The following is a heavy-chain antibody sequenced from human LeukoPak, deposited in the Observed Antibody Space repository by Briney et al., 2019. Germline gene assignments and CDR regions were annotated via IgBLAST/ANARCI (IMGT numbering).Heavy chain of an antibody. CDR2: INHSGST. CDR1: GGSFSGYY. D-gene: IGHD3-16*01. V-gene: IGHV4-34*01. Sequence: PSETLSLTCAVYGGSFSGYYWSWIRQPPRKGLEWIGEINHSGSTNYNPSLKSRVTISVDTSKNQFSLKLSSVTAADTAVYYCARLSFGYWGQGTLVTVSS. J-gene: IGHJ4*02. CDR3: ARLSFGY.